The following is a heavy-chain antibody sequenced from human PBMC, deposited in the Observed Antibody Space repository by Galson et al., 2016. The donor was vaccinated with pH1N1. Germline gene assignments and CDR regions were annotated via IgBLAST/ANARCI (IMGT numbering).Heavy chain of an antibody. Sequence: SVKVSCKASGYTFTRYYFHWVRQAPGQGLEWMGVINPNDGGTTYAQKFQARVTMTRDTSMSTAYVELYSLKSEDTAVYYCTRDLGRLRDYWGQGTLVTVSS. CDR1: GYTFTRYY. CDR2: INPNDGGT. V-gene: IGHV1-46*03. CDR3: TRDLGRLRDY. D-gene: IGHD1-26*01. J-gene: IGHJ4*02.